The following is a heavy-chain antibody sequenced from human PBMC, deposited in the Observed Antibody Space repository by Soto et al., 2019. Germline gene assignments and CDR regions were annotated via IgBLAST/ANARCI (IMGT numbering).Heavy chain of an antibody. CDR1: GGTFSSYA. V-gene: IGHV1-69*13. CDR3: ARDLGSSNGDYFGGWFDP. CDR2: IIPIFGTA. J-gene: IGHJ5*02. Sequence: ASVKVSCKASGGTFSSYAISWVRQAPGQGLEWMGGIIPIFGTANYAQKFQGRVTITADESTSTAYMELSSLRSEDTAMYYCARDLGSSNGDYFGGWFDPWGQGTLVTVSS. D-gene: IGHD4-17*01.